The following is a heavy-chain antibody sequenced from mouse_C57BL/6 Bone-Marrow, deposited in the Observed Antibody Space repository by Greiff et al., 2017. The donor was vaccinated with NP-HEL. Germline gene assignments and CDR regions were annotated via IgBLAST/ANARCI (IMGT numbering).Heavy chain of an antibody. V-gene: IGHV2-5*01. CDR3: AKTPYYYGRGGAMDY. J-gene: IGHJ4*01. CDR2: LWRGGST. CDR1: GFSLTSYG. Sequence: VQLQQSGPGLVQPSQSLSIPCPVFGFSLTSYGVHWVRQSPGKGLEWLGVLWRGGSTGTIAAFMSRLSLTKDTSKSQGVFKMNSLQADDTAIYYYAKTPYYYGRGGAMDYWGQGTSVTVSS. D-gene: IGHD1-1*01.